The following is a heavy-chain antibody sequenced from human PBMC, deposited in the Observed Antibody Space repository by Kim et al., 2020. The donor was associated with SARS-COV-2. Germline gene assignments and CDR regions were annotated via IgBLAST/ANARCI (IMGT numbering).Heavy chain of an antibody. D-gene: IGHD6-13*01. J-gene: IGHJ5*02. Sequence: YSQKFQGRVTITRDTSARTAYMELSSLRSEDTAVYYCARDPYSSSNWFDPWGQGTLVTVSS. CDR3: ARDPYSSSNWFDP. V-gene: IGHV1-3*01.